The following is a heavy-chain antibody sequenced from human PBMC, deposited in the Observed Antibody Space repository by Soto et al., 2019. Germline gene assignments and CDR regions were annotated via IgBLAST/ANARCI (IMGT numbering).Heavy chain of an antibody. CDR2: IKQDGNEK. V-gene: IGHV3-7*03. Sequence: EVQLLGSGGGLVQPGGSLRLSCAASGFNFNQNWMSWVGQAPGQGREWVANIKQDGNEKYYVDSVKGRFTISRDNAKNSLFLQMNSLRAEDTAIYYCATMGSPQMHYPSLYYYFDFWGQGTLVTVSS. CDR1: GFNFNQNW. J-gene: IGHJ4*02. CDR3: ATMGSPQMHYPSLYYYFDF. D-gene: IGHD3-16*01.